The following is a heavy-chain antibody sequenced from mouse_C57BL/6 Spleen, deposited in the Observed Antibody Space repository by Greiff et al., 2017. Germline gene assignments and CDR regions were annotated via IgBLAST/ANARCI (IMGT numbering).Heavy chain of an antibody. D-gene: IGHD3-2*02. V-gene: IGHV3-6*01. CDR3: ARAGDSSDYFDY. Sequence: EVKLVESGPGLVKPSQSLSLTCSVTGYSITSGYYWNWIRQFPGNKLEWMGYISYDGSNNYNPSLKNRISITRDTSKNQFFLKLNSVTTEDTATYYCARAGDSSDYFDYWGQGTTLTVSS. J-gene: IGHJ2*01. CDR1: GYSITSGYY. CDR2: ISYDGSN.